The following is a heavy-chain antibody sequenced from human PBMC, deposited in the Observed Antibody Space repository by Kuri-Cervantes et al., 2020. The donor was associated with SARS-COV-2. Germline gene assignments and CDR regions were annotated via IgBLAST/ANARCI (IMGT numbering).Heavy chain of an antibody. CDR3: ARVVQLRDYSNPLSYYYYYYMDV. J-gene: IGHJ6*03. CDR2: INPSGGST. Sequence: ASVKVSCKASGYTLTSYYMHWVRQAPGQGLEWMGIINPSGGSTSYAQKFQGRVTMTRDTSISTAYMELSRLRSDDTAVYYCARVVQLRDYSNPLSYYYYYYMDVWGKGTTVTVSS. D-gene: IGHD4-11*01. V-gene: IGHV1-46*01. CDR1: GYTLTSYY.